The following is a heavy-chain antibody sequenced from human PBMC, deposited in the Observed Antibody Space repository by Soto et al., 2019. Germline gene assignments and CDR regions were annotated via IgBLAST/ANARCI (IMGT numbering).Heavy chain of an antibody. V-gene: IGHV4-39*01. CDR1: GDSISRSPYY. D-gene: IGHD3-22*01. CDR2: IFRSGTT. CDR3: ARSWDSSGYYTNWFDP. J-gene: IGHJ5*02. Sequence: SETLSLTCSVSGDSISRSPYYWGWLRQPPGQGPEWIGNIFRSGTTFYDSSLKSRVTISVDTSKNQLSLKLSSVTAADTAVYYCARSWDSSGYYTNWFDPWGQGILVTVSS.